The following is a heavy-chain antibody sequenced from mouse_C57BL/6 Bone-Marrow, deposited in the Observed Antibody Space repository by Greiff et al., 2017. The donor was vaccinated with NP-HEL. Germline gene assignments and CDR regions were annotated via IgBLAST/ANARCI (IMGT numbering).Heavy chain of an antibody. CDR3: ARVSTMVRGFAY. V-gene: IGHV1-59*01. CDR2: IDPSDSYT. Sequence: QVQLQQPGAELVRPGTSVKLSCKASGYTFTSYWMHWVKQRPGQGLEWIGVIDPSDSYTNYNQKFKGKATLTVDTSSSTAYMQLSSLPSEASADYYCARVSTMVRGFAYWGQGTLVTVSA. D-gene: IGHD2-2*01. CDR1: GYTFTSYW. J-gene: IGHJ3*01.